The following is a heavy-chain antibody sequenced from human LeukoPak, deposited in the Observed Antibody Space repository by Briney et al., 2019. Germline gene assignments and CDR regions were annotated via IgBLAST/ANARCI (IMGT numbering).Heavy chain of an antibody. CDR3: GGITNYQLLYY. CDR2: ISGDGRST. V-gene: IGHV3-74*01. Sequence: GGSLRLSCAASEFTFSSYWMHWVRQAPGKGLVWVSRISGDGRSTSYADSVKGRFTISRDNSKNTLYLQMNSLRAEDTAVYYCGGITNYQLLYYWGQGTLVTVSS. D-gene: IGHD2-2*01. CDR1: EFTFSSYW. J-gene: IGHJ4*02.